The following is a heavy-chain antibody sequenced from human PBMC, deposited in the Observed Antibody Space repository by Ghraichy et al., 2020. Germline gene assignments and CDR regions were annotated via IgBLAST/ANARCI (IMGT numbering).Heavy chain of an antibody. Sequence: GGSLRLSCAASGFTFSTYAMHWVRPAPGKGLEWVAVISYDGISKYYADSVKGRFTISRDNSKNTLYLQMNSLRADDTAKYFCARDLKSSFWSYDYYAMDVWGQGPTVTVSS. V-gene: IGHV3-30-3*01. D-gene: IGHD2-15*01. CDR1: GFTFSTYA. J-gene: IGHJ6*02. CDR2: ISYDGISK. CDR3: ARDLKSSFWSYDYYAMDV.